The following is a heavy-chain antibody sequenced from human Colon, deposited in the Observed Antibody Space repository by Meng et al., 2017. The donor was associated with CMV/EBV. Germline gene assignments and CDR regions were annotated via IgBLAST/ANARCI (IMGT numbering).Heavy chain of an antibody. CDR1: GFTFSNYW. D-gene: IGHD2-2*01. V-gene: IGHV3-7*01. CDR3: ARDANCSSTSCYLSAYYYGMDV. Sequence: LSLTCAASGFTFSNYWMSWVRQTPGKGLEWVANINQDGSEKYYVDSAKGRFTISRDNAKNSLYLQMNSLRAEDTAVYYCARDANCSSTSCYLSAYYYGMDVWGQGTTVTVSS. J-gene: IGHJ6*02. CDR2: INQDGSEK.